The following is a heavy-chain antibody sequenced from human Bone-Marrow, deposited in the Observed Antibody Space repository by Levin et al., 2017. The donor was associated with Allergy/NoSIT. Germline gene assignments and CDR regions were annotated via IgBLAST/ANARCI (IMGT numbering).Heavy chain of an antibody. CDR3: VKMFYGSGAYGWFDS. Sequence: RPGGSLRLSCAASGFTFKTEALSWVRQAPGKGLEWVSTIDGTGTRTKYADSVKGRFTISRDSSKNTLYLQMSSLRADDTAVYYCVKMFYGSGAYGWFDSWGQGTLVTVSS. CDR1: GFTFKTEA. CDR2: IDGTGTRT. V-gene: IGHV3-23*05. D-gene: IGHD3-10*01. J-gene: IGHJ5*01.